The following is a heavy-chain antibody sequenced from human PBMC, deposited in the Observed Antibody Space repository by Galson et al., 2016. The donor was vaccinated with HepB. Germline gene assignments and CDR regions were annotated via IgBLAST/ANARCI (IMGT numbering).Heavy chain of an antibody. CDR2: IWYDGSNK. CDR3: AREDSTKAAASFDY. V-gene: IGHV3-33*08. Sequence: SLRLSCAASGFTFSSYGMHWVRQAPGKGLEWVALIWYDGSNKYYEDSVKGRFTIPRDNSKNTLYLPMNSLRAEDTAVYYCAREDSTKAAASFDYWGQGTLVTVSS. D-gene: IGHD6-13*01. J-gene: IGHJ4*02. CDR1: GFTFSSYG.